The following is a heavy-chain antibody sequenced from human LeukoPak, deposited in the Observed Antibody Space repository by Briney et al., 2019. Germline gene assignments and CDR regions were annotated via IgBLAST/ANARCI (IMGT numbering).Heavy chain of an antibody. CDR1: GFTVSSNY. J-gene: IGHJ4*02. D-gene: IGHD6-19*01. CDR3: ARHHYSSGWYGYYFDY. CDR2: IYSGGST. Sequence: PGGSLRPSCAASGFTVSSNYMSWVRQAPGKGLEWVSVIYSGGSTYYADSVKGRFTISRDNSKNTLYLQMNSLRAEDTAVYYCARHHYSSGWYGYYFDYWGQGTLVTVSS. V-gene: IGHV3-66*04.